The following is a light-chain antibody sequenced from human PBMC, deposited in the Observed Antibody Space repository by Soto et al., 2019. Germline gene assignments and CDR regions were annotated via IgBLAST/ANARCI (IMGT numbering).Light chain of an antibody. CDR3: LQDYNYTIT. J-gene: IGKJ5*01. Sequence: AIQMTRSPSSLSASVGDRVTITCRASQGIRNDLGWYQQKQGKAPKIMIYAASSLQSGVPSRFSGSGSGTDCTITISSLQNEDCATYYCLQDYNYTITFGQGTRLEIK. CDR1: QGIRND. CDR2: AAS. V-gene: IGKV1-6*01.